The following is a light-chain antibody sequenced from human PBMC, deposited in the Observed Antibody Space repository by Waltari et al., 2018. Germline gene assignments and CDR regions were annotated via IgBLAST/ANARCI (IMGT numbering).Light chain of an antibody. Sequence: SYELTQPPSVSVSPGQLARITCGGDNLGRKSVHWYQQKPGQAPVGVIYKDSERPSGIPERFSGSTSGTTVTLAISGVQAEDEADYYCQSTDSSGTSVVFGGGTKLTVL. V-gene: IGLV3-25*03. J-gene: IGLJ2*01. CDR1: NLGRKS. CDR2: KDS. CDR3: QSTDSSGTSVV.